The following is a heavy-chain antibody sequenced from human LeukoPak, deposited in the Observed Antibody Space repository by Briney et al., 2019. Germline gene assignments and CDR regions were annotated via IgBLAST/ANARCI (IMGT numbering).Heavy chain of an antibody. CDR1: GYTFTSYD. CDR3: ARDDCASATCYLGH. V-gene: IGHV1-8*01. Sequence: ASVTVSCKASGYTFTSYDINWVRQAAGQGLEWMGWMNPNGGNTGYAQKFQGRVTMTTDTSTSTVYMELRSLRSDDTAVYYCARDDCASATCYLGHWGQGTLVTVSS. CDR2: MNPNGGNT. J-gene: IGHJ4*02. D-gene: IGHD2-2*01.